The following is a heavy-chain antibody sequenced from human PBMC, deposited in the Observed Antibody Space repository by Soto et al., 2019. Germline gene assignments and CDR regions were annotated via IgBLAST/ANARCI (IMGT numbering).Heavy chain of an antibody. CDR1: GFSFSDSA. J-gene: IGHJ4*02. D-gene: IGHD3-16*01. V-gene: IGHV3-73*01. Sequence: GESLKISCAASGFSFSDSAMHWVRQASGKGLEWVGRIRSKHNNYATAYAASVQGRFTISRDDSKNTAYLQMNSLKTEDTAVYYCTANSYTLIVDYWGQGTLVTVSS. CDR3: TANSYTLIVDY. CDR2: IRSKHNNYAT.